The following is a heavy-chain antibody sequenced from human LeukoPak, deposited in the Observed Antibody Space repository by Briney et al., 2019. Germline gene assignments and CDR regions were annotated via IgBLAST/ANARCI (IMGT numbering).Heavy chain of an antibody. D-gene: IGHD2-2*01. V-gene: IGHV4-30-2*01. CDR3: ARGGVLEYCSSTSCFGPFRFDP. J-gene: IGHJ5*02. CDR1: GGSASSGGYS. Sequence: SETLSLTCAVSGGSASSGGYSWSWIRQPPGKGLEWIGYIYHSGSTYYNPPLKGRVTISVDRSKNQFSLKLSSVTAADTAVYYCARGGVLEYCSSTSCFGPFRFDPWGQGTLVTVSS. CDR2: IYHSGST.